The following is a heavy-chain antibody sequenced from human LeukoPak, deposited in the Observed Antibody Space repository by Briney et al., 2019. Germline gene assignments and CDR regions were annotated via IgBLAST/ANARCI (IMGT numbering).Heavy chain of an antibody. CDR2: ISYDGSTK. CDR1: GFTFSSYG. D-gene: IGHD6-13*01. V-gene: IGHV3-30*03. J-gene: IGHJ4*02. Sequence: GGSLRLSCAASGFTFSSYGMDWVRQAPGKGLEWVAVISYDGSTKYYADSVKGRFTISRDNSKNTLYLQMNSLRAKDTAVYYCARDLMGIAYRGAFYYWGQGTLVTVSS. CDR3: ARDLMGIAYRGAFYY.